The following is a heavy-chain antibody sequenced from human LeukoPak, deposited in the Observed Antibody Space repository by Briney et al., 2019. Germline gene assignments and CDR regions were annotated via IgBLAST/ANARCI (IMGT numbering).Heavy chain of an antibody. CDR2: ISAYNGNT. Sequence: ASVKVSCKASGYTFTSYGISWVRQAPGQGLEWMGWISAYNGNTNYAQKLQGRVTMTTDTSTSTAYMELSSLRSEDMAVYYCARSPYDSFLNWFDPWGQGTLVTVSS. J-gene: IGHJ5*02. V-gene: IGHV1-18*03. CDR3: ARSPYDSFLNWFDP. CDR1: GYTFTSYG. D-gene: IGHD2/OR15-2a*01.